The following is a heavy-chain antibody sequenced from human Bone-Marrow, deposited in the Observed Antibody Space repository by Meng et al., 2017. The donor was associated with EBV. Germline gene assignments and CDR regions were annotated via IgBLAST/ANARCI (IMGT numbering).Heavy chain of an antibody. J-gene: IGHJ4*02. CDR2: IKRKADGGTT. D-gene: IGHD6-19*01. V-gene: IGHV3-15*01. CDR3: TTFNNIPVAHG. Sequence: VQRVGSGVGLVKPGGSLWLSCAASGFTFSNVWMSWVRQDPGKGLEWVGRIKRKADGGTTDYAAPVKGRFTISRDDSKNTLYLQMNSLKTEDTAVYYCTTFNNIPVAHGWGQGTLVTVSS. CDR1: GFTFSNVW.